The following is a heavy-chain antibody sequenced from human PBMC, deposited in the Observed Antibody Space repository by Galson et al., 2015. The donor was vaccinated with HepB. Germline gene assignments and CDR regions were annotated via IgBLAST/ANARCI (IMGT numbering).Heavy chain of an antibody. CDR3: ARGHPAGWFDGLDV. CDR2: MNPNTGNA. Sequence: SVKVSCKASGYTFTSHDINWVRQTTGQGLEWIGWMNPNTGNAGYAQKFQGRVTLTSDTSRTTAYMELSSLRSDDTAVYYCARGHPAGWFDGLDVWGQGTTVTVSS. V-gene: IGHV1-8*01. J-gene: IGHJ6*02. CDR1: GYTFTSHD. D-gene: IGHD6-19*01.